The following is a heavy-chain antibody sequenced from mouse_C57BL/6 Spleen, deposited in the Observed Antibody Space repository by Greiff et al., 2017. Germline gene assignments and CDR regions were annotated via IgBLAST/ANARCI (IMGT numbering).Heavy chain of an antibody. V-gene: IGHV3-1*01. D-gene: IGHD2-5*01. CDR2: ISYSGST. J-gene: IGHJ3*01. CDR1: GYSITSGYD. Sequence: ESGPGMVKPSQSLSLTCTVTGYSITSGYDWHWIRHFPGNKLEWMGYISYSGSTNYNPSLKSRISITHDTSKNHFFLKLNSVTTEDTATYYCARGYSNGGFAYWGQGTLVTVSA. CDR3: ARGYSNGGFAY.